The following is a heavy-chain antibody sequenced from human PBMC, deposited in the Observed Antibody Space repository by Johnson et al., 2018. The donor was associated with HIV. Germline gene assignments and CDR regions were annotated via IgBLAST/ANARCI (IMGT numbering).Heavy chain of an antibody. CDR3: ARDRAHYYDSSGYYESGAFDI. CDR1: GFTFSSYA. Sequence: QMMLVESGGGLVQPGGSLRLSCAASGFTFSSYAMHWVRQAPGKGLEWVAVISYDVGNKYYADSVKGRFTIPRDNSKNTLYLQMNSLRAEDTAVYYCARDRAHYYDSSGYYESGAFDIWGQGTMVTVSS. CDR2: ISYDVGNK. D-gene: IGHD3-22*01. V-gene: IGHV3-30-3*01. J-gene: IGHJ3*02.